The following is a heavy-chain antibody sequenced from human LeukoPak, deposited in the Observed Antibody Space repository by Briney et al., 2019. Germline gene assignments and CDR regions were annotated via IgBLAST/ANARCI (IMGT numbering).Heavy chain of an antibody. CDR1: GGSISRSSYY. CDR3: ARIGSDIVVVVAATSDAFDI. CDR2: IYYSGST. D-gene: IGHD2-15*01. J-gene: IGHJ3*02. Sequence: PSETLSLTCTVSGGSISRSSYYWGWIRQPPGKGLEWIGSIYYSGSTYYNPSLKSRVTISVDTSKNQFSLKLSSVTAADTAVYYCARIGSDIVVVVAATSDAFDIWGQGTMVTVSS. V-gene: IGHV4-39*01.